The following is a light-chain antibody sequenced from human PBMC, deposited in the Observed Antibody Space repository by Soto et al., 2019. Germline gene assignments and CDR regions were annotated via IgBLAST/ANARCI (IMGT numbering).Light chain of an antibody. CDR2: DAS. J-gene: IGKJ2*01. CDR3: EQRNNCPPYT. V-gene: IGKV3-11*01. CDR1: QSVSSY. Sequence: EIVLTQSPATLSLSPGERATLSCRASQSVSSYLAGYQQKPGQAPRLLIYDASNSATGITVSFSGSGSGTDFTITISGLQPEDFAVYYYEQRNNCPPYTFGQGTKLEIK.